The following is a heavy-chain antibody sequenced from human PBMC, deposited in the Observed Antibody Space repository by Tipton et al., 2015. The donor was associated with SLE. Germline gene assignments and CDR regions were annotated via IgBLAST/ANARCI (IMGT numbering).Heavy chain of an antibody. J-gene: IGHJ3*02. Sequence: RSLRLSCTASGFTFGDYAMSWVRQAPGKGLEWVGFIRSKSYGGTPEYAASVQGRFTISRDDSKSIAYLQMNSLKTEDIAVYYCTRGFLAAVTAFDIWGQGTMVTVSS. D-gene: IGHD4-23*01. V-gene: IGHV3-49*04. CDR2: IRSKSYGGTP. CDR3: TRGFLAAVTAFDI. CDR1: GFTFGDYA.